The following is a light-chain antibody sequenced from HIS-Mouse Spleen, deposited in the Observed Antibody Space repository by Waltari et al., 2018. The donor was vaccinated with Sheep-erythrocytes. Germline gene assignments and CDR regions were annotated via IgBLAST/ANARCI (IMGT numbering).Light chain of an antibody. Sequence: SSELTHDPAVSVALGQTVRITCQGDSLRSYYASWYQQKPGQAPVLVIYGKNNRPSGIPERFSGSSSGNTASLTITGAQAEDEADYYCSSRDSSGNHVVFGGGTKLTVL. J-gene: IGLJ2*01. CDR1: SLRSYY. V-gene: IGLV3-19*01. CDR2: GKN. CDR3: SSRDSSGNHVV.